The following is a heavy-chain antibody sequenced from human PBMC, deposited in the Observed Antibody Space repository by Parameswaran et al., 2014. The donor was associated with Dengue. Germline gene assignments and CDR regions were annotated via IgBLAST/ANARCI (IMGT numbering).Heavy chain of an antibody. CDR3: ARGGDGGIQLWTPFDY. Sequence: PGKGLEWIGSIYHSGSTYYNPSLKSRVTISVDTSKNQFSLKLSSVTAADTAVYYCARGGDGGIQLWTPFDYWGQGTLVTVSS. J-gene: IGHJ4*02. D-gene: IGHD5-18*01. V-gene: IGHV4-38-2*02. CDR2: IYHSGST.